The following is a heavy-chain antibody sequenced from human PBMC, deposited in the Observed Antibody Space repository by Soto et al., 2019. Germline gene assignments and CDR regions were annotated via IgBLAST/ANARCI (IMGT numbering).Heavy chain of an antibody. D-gene: IGHD6-13*01. J-gene: IGHJ4*02. CDR1: GFTFRNYW. V-gene: IGHV3-7*03. Sequence: PGGSLRLSCAPSGFTFRNYWMTWVRQAPGKGLEWVADIKQDGSQKYYVDSVKGRFTISRDNAKNSLYLQINSLRAEDTAFYYCARVGYSSSSLDYWGQGTLVTVSS. CDR2: IKQDGSQK. CDR3: ARVGYSSSSLDY.